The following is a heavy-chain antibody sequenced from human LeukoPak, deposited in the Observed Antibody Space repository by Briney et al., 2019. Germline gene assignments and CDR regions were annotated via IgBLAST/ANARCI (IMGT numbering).Heavy chain of an antibody. CDR1: GGSISSGGYY. Sequence: SETLSLTCTVSGGSISSGGYYWSWIRQHPGKGLEWIGYIYHSGSTYYNPSLKSRVTISVDTSKNQFSLKLSSVTAADTAVYYCARADYYDSSGYHAFDIWGQGTMVTVSS. V-gene: IGHV4-31*03. D-gene: IGHD3-22*01. J-gene: IGHJ3*02. CDR2: IYHSGST. CDR3: ARADYYDSSGYHAFDI.